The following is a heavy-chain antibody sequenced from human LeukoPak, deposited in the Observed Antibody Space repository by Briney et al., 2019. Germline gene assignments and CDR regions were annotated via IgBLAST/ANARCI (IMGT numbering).Heavy chain of an antibody. Sequence: GGSLRLSCAASGFTFNTYRMHWVRQGPGKGLVWVSRINTVGSRTGYADSVKGRFTIFRDNAKNTLFLQMNSVRAEDTAVYYCAGQNDAFDIWGQGTMVTVSS. J-gene: IGHJ3*02. CDR1: GFTFNTYR. CDR2: INTVGSRT. CDR3: AGQNDAFDI. V-gene: IGHV3-74*01.